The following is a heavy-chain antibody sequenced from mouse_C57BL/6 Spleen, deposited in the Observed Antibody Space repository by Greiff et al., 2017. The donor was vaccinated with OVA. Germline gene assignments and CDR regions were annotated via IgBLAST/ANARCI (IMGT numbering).Heavy chain of an antibody. CDR3: ARSPDYYGSSGRYWYFDV. V-gene: IGHV1-72*01. D-gene: IGHD1-1*01. Sequence: VQLQQPGAELVKPGASVKLSCKASGYTFTSCWMHWVKQRTGRGLEWIGRIAPHSGGTTYNEKFKSKATLTVDKPSSTAYMQLSSLTSEDSAVYYCARSPDYYGSSGRYWYFDVWGTGTTVTVSS. CDR1: GYTFTSCW. J-gene: IGHJ1*03. CDR2: IAPHSGGT.